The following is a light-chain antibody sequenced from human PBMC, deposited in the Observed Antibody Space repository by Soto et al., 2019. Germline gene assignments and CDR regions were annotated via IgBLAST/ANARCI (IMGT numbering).Light chain of an antibody. J-gene: IGKJ1*01. CDR2: WAS. Sequence: DIVLTQSPDSLAVSLGERATINCKSSQSVLYSSNNKNYLAWHQQKPGQPPKLLIYWASTRESGVPDRFSGSGSGTDFTLTISNLQAEDVAVYYCQQYYTTPWTFGQGTKVVIK. CDR3: QQYYTTPWT. CDR1: QSVLYSSNNKNY. V-gene: IGKV4-1*01.